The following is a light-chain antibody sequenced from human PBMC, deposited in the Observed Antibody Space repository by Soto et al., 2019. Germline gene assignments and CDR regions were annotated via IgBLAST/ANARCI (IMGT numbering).Light chain of an antibody. CDR2: GNS. CDR3: QFYDSSLSGYV. CDR1: SSNIGAGYD. J-gene: IGLJ1*01. Sequence: QSALTQPPSVSGAPGQRVTISCTGSSSNIGAGYDVHWYQQLPGTAPKLLIYGNSNRPSGVPDRFSGSKSGTSASLAITGLQAEDEADYYCQFYDSSLSGYVFGTGTKDTVL. V-gene: IGLV1-40*01.